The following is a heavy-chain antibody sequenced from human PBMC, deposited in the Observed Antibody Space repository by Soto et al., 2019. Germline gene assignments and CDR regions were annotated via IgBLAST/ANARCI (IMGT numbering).Heavy chain of an antibody. D-gene: IGHD4-17*01. CDR2: IYYSGST. V-gene: IGHV4-59*01. J-gene: IGHJ6*02. CDR3: ARDPTVTPKTVGGMDV. CDR1: GGSISSYY. Sequence: SETLSLTCTVSGGSISSYYWSWIRQPPGKGLEWIGYIYYSGSTNYNPSLKSRVTISVDTSKNQFSLKLSSVTAADTAVYYCARDPTVTPKTVGGMDVWGQGTTVTVSS.